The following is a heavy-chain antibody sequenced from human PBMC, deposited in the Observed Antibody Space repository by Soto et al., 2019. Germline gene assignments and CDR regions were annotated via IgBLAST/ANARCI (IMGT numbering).Heavy chain of an antibody. CDR1: GFTFSSYA. CDR3: AKDLRGRIVVVVAATRWFDP. D-gene: IGHD2-15*01. V-gene: IGHV3-23*01. Sequence: PGGSLRLSCAASGFTFSSYAMSWVRQAPGKGLEWVSAISGSGGSTYYADSVKGRFTISRDNSKNTLYLQMNSLRAEDTAVYYCAKDLRGRIVVVVAATRWFDPWGQGTLVTVSS. CDR2: ISGSGGST. J-gene: IGHJ5*02.